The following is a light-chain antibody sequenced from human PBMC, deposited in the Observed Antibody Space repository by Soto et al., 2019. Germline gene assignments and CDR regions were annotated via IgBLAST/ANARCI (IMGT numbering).Light chain of an antibody. CDR3: QQCYETPLT. J-gene: IGKJ5*01. Sequence: IQMTHSPSSPSASIGDRITIPFRASQTISNYLNWYQQKPGKAPNLLIFGASSLQDGVPSRFSGSGYGTDFTLTITSLQPEDFATYYCQQCYETPLTFGQGTRLEIK. CDR2: GAS. CDR1: QTISNY. V-gene: IGKV1-39*01.